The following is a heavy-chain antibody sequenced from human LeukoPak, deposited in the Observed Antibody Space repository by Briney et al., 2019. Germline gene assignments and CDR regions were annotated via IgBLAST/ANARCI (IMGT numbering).Heavy chain of an antibody. J-gene: IGHJ3*02. CDR1: GFTFSNYS. V-gene: IGHV3-48*01. CDR2: ISSSSSTI. Sequence: GGSLRLSCEASGFTFSNYSMNWVRQAPGKGLEWVSYISSSSSTIYYADSVKGRFTISRDNAKNSLYLQMNSLRAEDTAVYYCARAKRTGFDIWGQGTMVTVSS. D-gene: IGHD1-1*01. CDR3: ARAKRTGFDI.